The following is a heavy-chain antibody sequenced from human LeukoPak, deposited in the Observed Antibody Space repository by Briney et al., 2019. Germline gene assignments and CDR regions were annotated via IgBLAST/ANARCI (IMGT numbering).Heavy chain of an antibody. J-gene: IGHJ4*02. CDR3: ARDRVGATPWSVDY. V-gene: IGHV3-33*01. Sequence: PGGSLRLSCAVSGLTFSYYGMHWVRQAPGKGPEWVAVIWNDASKTYYADSVKGRFTISRDNSNDTLYLQMSSLRVEDTGVYYCARDRVGATPWSVDYWGQGTLVTVSS. CDR2: IWNDASKT. D-gene: IGHD1-26*01. CDR1: GLTFSYYG.